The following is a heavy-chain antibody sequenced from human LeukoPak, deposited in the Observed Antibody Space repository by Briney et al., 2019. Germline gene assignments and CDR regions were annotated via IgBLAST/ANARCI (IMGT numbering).Heavy chain of an antibody. CDR2: ISYDGINK. CDR1: GFIFSNYG. CDR3: VGQAVTTLPEIE. Sequence: PGGSLRLSCAASGFIFSNYGMHWVRQAPGKGLEWVADISYDGINKKYVDSVEGRFTISRDNSKNTLNLEMSSLRAEDTAVYYCVGQAVTTLPEIEWGQGTLVTVSS. D-gene: IGHD4-17*01. V-gene: IGHV3-30*03. J-gene: IGHJ4*02.